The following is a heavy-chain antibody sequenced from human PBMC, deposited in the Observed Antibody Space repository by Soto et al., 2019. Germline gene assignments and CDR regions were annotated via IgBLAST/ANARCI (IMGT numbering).Heavy chain of an antibody. D-gene: IGHD3-22*01. CDR1: GGSFSSISNHY. CDR3: ARRLYYDSSGFEGGGMDV. Sequence: SETLSLTCTFSGGSFSSISNHYCSWIRQPPGKGLEWIGSIYYSGSTYYNPSLKSRVTISVDTSKNQFSLKLSSVTAADTAVYYCARRLYYDSSGFEGGGMDVWGQGTTVTVSS. CDR2: IYYSGST. V-gene: IGHV4-39*01. J-gene: IGHJ6*02.